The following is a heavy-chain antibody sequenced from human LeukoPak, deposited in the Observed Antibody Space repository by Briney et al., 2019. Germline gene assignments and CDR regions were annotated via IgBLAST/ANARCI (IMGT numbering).Heavy chain of an antibody. CDR2: IKSKTDGGTT. D-gene: IGHD2-2*01. V-gene: IGHV3-15*01. Sequence: PGGSLRLSCAASGFTFSNAWMSWVRQAPGKGLEWVGRIKSKTDGGTTDYAAPVKGRFTISRDDSKNTLYLQMNSLKTEDTAVYYCTTDPNCSSTSRWPYYYYYMDVWGKGTTVTVSS. CDR1: GFTFSNAW. J-gene: IGHJ6*03. CDR3: TTDPNCSSTSRWPYYYYYMDV.